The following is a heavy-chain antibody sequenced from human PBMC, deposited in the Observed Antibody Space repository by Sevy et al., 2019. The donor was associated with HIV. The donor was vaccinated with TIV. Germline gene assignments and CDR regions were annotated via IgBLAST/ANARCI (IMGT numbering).Heavy chain of an antibody. Sequence: SETLSLTCTVSGGSISSSSYYWGWIRQPPGKGLEWIGSIYYSGSTYYNPSLKSRVTISVDTSKNQFSLKLSSVTAADTAVYYCARRVAGIFDYCGQGTLVTVSS. CDR1: GGSISSSSYY. J-gene: IGHJ4*02. CDR2: IYYSGST. D-gene: IGHD6-19*01. V-gene: IGHV4-39*01. CDR3: ARRVAGIFDY.